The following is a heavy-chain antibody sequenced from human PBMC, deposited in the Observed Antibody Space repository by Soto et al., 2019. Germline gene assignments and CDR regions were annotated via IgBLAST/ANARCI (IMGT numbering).Heavy chain of an antibody. V-gene: IGHV3-23*01. D-gene: IGHD1-26*01. Sequence: GGSLRLSCAASGFTFSSYAMSWVRQAPGKGLEWVSAVSGSGASTYYADSVKGRFTISRDSSRSTLYLQMNSLRAEDTAIYYCANGLYNPSYHLDYWGQGTLVTVSS. J-gene: IGHJ4*02. CDR2: VSGSGAST. CDR1: GFTFSSYA. CDR3: ANGLYNPSYHLDY.